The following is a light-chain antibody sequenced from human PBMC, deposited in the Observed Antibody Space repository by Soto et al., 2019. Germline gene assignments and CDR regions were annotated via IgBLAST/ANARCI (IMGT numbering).Light chain of an antibody. Sequence: QSVLTQPPSASASLGASVKLTCTLSSGYSGYAITWHQQQPEQGPRFLMTLNSDGNHIKGDGIPDRFSGSTSGAERYLTISGLQSDDEADYYCQTWGFGIWVFGGGTTLTVL. CDR2: LNSDGNH. J-gene: IGLJ3*02. CDR3: QTWGFGIWV. V-gene: IGLV4-69*01. CDR1: SGYSGYA.